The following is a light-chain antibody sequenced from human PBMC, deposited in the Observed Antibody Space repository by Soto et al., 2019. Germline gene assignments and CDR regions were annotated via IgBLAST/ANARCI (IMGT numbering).Light chain of an antibody. J-gene: IGKJ1*01. CDR2: DVS. CDR1: QSITTW. CDR3: QQYYSIPWT. V-gene: IGKV1-5*01. Sequence: DIQMTQSPSTVSAYVGDSVTITCRASQSITTWLAWYQQRPGKAPKLLIYDVSSLQSGVPSRFSGSGSGTEFTLTISSLQPEDVAVYFCQQYYSIPWTFGQGTKVDI.